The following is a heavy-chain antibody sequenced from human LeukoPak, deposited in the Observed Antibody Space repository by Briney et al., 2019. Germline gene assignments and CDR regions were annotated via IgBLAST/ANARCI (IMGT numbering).Heavy chain of an antibody. D-gene: IGHD2-2*01. V-gene: IGHV4-34*01. CDR3: ASSVVPAARYYYYYYGMDV. J-gene: IGHJ6*02. CDR1: GGSISSGGYY. CDR2: INHSGST. Sequence: SSETLSLTCAVSGGSISSGGYYWSWIRQPPGKGLEWIGEINHSGSTNYNPSLKSRVTISVDTSKNQFSLKLSSVTAADTAVYYCASSVVPAARYYYYYYGMDVWGQGTTVTVSS.